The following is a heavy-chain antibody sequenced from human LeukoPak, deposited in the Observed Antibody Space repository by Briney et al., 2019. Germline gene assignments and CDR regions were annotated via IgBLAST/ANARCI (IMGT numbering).Heavy chain of an antibody. Sequence: GGSLRLSCAASGFTFSSYAMSWVRQAPGKGLEWVSAISGSGGSTYYADSVEGRFTISRDNSKNTLYLQMNSLRAEDTAVYYCAKDLSNWNYDHYFDYWGQGTLVTVSS. CDR2: ISGSGGST. V-gene: IGHV3-23*01. D-gene: IGHD1-7*01. CDR3: AKDLSNWNYDHYFDY. CDR1: GFTFSSYA. J-gene: IGHJ4*02.